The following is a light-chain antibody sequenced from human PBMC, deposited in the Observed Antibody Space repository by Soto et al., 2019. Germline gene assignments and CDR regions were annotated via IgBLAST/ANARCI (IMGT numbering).Light chain of an antibody. Sequence: QSALTQPASVSGSPGQSNTISCTGTSSDVGGYNYVSWYQQHPGKAPKLMIYDVNTRPSGVSNRFSGSKSGNTASLTISGLQAEDEADYYCSSYTSSISFGGGTKLTVL. CDR3: SSYTSSIS. V-gene: IGLV2-14*01. J-gene: IGLJ2*01. CDR2: DVN. CDR1: SSDVGGYNY.